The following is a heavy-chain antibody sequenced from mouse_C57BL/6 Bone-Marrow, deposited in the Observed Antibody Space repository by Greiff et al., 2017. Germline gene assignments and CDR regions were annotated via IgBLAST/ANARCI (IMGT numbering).Heavy chain of an antibody. Sequence: VQLQQSGAELVKPGASVKLSCTASGFNIKDYYMHWVKQRTEQGLEWIGRIDPEDGETKYAPTFQGKATITADTSSNTADLQLSSLTSEDTAVYYCAYYYGSSYVAYWGQGTLGTVSA. CDR1: GFNIKDYY. V-gene: IGHV14-2*01. CDR3: AYYYGSSYVAY. D-gene: IGHD1-1*01. J-gene: IGHJ3*01. CDR2: IDPEDGET.